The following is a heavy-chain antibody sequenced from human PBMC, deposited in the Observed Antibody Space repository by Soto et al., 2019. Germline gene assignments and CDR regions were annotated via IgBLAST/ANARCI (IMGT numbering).Heavy chain of an antibody. CDR2: INPNSGAT. CDR3: ARAGAVTTSIWFDP. J-gene: IGHJ5*02. CDR1: GYTFTGYY. D-gene: IGHD4-17*01. V-gene: IGHV1-2*04. Sequence: QVQLVQSGAEVKKPGSSVKVSCKASGYTFTGYYMHWVRQAPGQGLEWMGWINPNSGATNYAQKFQGCVTMTRDTSISKAYMELSRLTSDDKAVYYCARAGAVTTSIWFDPWGQGTLVTVSS.